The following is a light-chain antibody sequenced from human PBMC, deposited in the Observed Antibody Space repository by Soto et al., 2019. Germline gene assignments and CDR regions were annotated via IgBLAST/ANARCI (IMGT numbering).Light chain of an antibody. CDR2: EVT. Sequence: QSALTQPASVSGSPGQSITISCTGTSSDVGGYDYVSWYQHHPGKAPKFMIYEVTNRPSGVSHRFSGSKSGNTASLTISGLQAEDEADYYCSSHTSSASVVFGGGTKLTVL. CDR3: SSHTSSASVV. CDR1: SSDVGGYDY. J-gene: IGLJ2*01. V-gene: IGLV2-14*01.